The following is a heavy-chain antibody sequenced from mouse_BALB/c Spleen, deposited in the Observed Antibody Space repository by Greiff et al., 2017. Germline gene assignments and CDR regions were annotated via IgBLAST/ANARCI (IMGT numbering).Heavy chain of an antibody. J-gene: IGHJ4*01. CDR3: AREGVRDYYAMDY. V-gene: IGHV5-9-4*01. D-gene: IGHD2-2*01. CDR2: ISSGGSYT. CDR1: GFTFSSYA. Sequence: EVQRVESGGGLVKPGGSLKLSCAASGFTFSSYAMSWVRQSPEKRLEWVAEISSGGSYTYYPDTVTGRFTISRDNAKNTLYLEMSSLRSEDTAMYYCAREGVRDYYAMDYWGQGTSVTVSS.